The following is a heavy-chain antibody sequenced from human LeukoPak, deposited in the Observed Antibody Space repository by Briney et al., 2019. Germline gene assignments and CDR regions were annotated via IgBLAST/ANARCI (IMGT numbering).Heavy chain of an antibody. J-gene: IGHJ6*03. V-gene: IGHV3-23*01. CDR1: GFTFSSYA. CDR3: ARGPLRGVILGYYMDV. D-gene: IGHD3-10*01. CDR2: ISGSGGSP. Sequence: GGSLRLSCAASGFTFSSYAMSWVRQAPGKGLEWVSTISGSGGSPYYADSVKGRFTTSRDNSKNTLYLQMNSLRADDTAVYYCARGPLRGVILGYYMDVWGKGTTVTVSS.